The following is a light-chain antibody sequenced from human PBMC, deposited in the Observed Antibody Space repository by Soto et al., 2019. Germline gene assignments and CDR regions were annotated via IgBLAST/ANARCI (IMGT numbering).Light chain of an antibody. CDR3: QQYNDWSST. CDR2: IAS. Sequence: EIVLRQSPATLSVSPGETATLSFRASQSIRNNLAWYRQKPGQAPRLLISIASTRATGIPARFSGTGSGTEFTLTISSLQSEDFAVYYCQQYNDWSSTFGQGTRLEIK. V-gene: IGKV3-15*01. CDR1: QSIRNN. J-gene: IGKJ5*01.